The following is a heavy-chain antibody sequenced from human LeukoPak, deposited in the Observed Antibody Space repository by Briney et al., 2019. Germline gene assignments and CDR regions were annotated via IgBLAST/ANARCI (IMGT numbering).Heavy chain of an antibody. CDR1: GGSISSYY. Sequence: PSETLSLTCTVSGGSISSYYWSWIRQPPGKGLEWIGYIYYSGGTNYNPSLESRVTISVDTSKNQFSLKLRSVTAADTALHYCARDSSSGYYTFDYWGQGTQVTVSS. D-gene: IGHD3-22*01. CDR3: ARDSSSGYYTFDY. V-gene: IGHV4-59*01. CDR2: IYYSGGT. J-gene: IGHJ4*02.